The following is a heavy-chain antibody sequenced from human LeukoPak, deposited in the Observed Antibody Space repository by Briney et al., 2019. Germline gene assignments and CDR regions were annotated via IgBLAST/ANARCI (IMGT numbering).Heavy chain of an antibody. CDR3: ARDSVHLDWLLPVAVY. CDR1: GFTFSSYA. Sequence: GRSLRLSCAASGFTFSSYAMHWVRQAPGKGLEWVAVISYDGSNKYYADSVKGRFTISRDNSKNTLYLQMNSLRAEDTAVYYCARDSVHLDWLLPVAVYWGQGTLVTVSS. V-gene: IGHV3-30-3*01. J-gene: IGHJ4*02. CDR2: ISYDGSNK. D-gene: IGHD3-9*01.